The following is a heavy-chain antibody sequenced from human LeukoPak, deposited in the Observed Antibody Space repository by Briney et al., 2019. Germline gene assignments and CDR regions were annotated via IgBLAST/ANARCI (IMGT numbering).Heavy chain of an antibody. Sequence: NPSETLSLTCTVSGGSISSGSYYWSWIRQPAGKGLGWIGRIYTSGSTNYNPSLKSRVTISVYTSKNQFSLKLSSVTAADTAVYYCARVQYDFWSGYPLGWFDPWGQGTLVTVSS. J-gene: IGHJ5*02. CDR1: GGSISSGSYY. CDR2: IYTSGST. CDR3: ARVQYDFWSGYPLGWFDP. V-gene: IGHV4-61*02. D-gene: IGHD3-3*01.